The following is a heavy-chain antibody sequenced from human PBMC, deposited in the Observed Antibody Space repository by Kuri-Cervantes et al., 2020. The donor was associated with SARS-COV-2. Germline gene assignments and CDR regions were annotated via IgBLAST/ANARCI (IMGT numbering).Heavy chain of an antibody. V-gene: IGHV2-5*02. CDR2: IYWDDDK. D-gene: IGHD1-26*01. J-gene: IGHJ4*02. Sequence: SGPTLVKPTQALTLTGTFSGFSLSTSGVGVGWIRQPPGKALEWLALIYWDDDKRYSPSLKSRLTISKDTSKNQVVLTMTNMDPVDTATYYCARDSVGYYLDYWAQGTLVTVSS. CDR3: ARDSVGYYLDY. CDR1: GFSLSTSGVG.